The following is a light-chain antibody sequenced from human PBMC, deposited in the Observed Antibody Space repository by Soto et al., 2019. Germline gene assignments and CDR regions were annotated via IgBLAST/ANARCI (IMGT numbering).Light chain of an antibody. Sequence: EIVLTQSPGTLSLSPGERGTLSCMASQTVNSNYLAWYQRKPGQAPRLLIYGASNRATDIPHRFSGSGSGTVFTLTITRLEPEDVAGYYCQQYGSSPPTFGQGTKVEIK. CDR1: QTVNSNY. J-gene: IGKJ1*01. CDR3: QQYGSSPPT. V-gene: IGKV3-20*01. CDR2: GAS.